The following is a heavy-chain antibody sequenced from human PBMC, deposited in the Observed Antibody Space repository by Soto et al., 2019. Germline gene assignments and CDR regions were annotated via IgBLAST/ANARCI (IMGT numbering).Heavy chain of an antibody. CDR1: GGTFSSYA. CDR3: ARGRGYSGYAIFDY. D-gene: IGHD5-12*01. CDR2: IIPIFGTA. J-gene: IGHJ4*02. V-gene: IGHV1-69*06. Sequence: SVKVSCKASGGTFSSYAISWVRQAPGQGLEWMGGIIPIFGTANYAQKFQGRVTITADKSTSTAYMELSSLRSEDTAVYYCARGRGYSGYAIFDYWGQGTLVTVSS.